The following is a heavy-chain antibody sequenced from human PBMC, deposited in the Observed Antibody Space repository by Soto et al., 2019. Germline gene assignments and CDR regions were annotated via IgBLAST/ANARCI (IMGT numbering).Heavy chain of an antibody. CDR1: GGSFSGYY. D-gene: IGHD3-10*01. CDR3: ARLVAHYYGSGSHKSRWSWPDY. Sequence: NPSETLSLTCAVYGGSFSGYYWSWIRQPPGKGLEWIGEINHSGSTNYNPSLKSRVTISVDTSKNQFSLKLSSVTAADTAVYYCARLVAHYYGSGSHKSRWSWPDYWGQGTPVTVSS. V-gene: IGHV4-34*01. J-gene: IGHJ4*02. CDR2: INHSGST.